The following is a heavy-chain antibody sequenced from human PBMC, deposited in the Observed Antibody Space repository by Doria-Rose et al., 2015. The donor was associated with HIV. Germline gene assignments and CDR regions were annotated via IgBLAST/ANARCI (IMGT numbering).Heavy chain of an antibody. CDR2: IFSDDER. V-gene: IGHV2-26*01. CDR3: ARIKSSRWYHKYYFDF. CDR1: GVSLSSPGMG. D-gene: IGHD6-13*01. Sequence: QIALKESGPVLVKPTETLTLTCTVSGVSLSSPGMGVSWIRQPPGKALEWLANIFSDDERSYKTSLNHRLTISSVTSKSQVVLTMTDMDPVDTATYYCARIKSSRWYHKYYFDFWGQGTLVIVSA. J-gene: IGHJ4*02.